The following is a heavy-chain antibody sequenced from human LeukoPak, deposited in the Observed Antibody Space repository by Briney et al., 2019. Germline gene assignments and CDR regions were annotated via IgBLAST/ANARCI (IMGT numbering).Heavy chain of an antibody. CDR1: GYTFTSYY. Sequence: ASVKVSCKASGYTFTSYYMHWVRQAPGQGLEWMGIINPSGGSTGYAQKFQGRVTMTRDTSTSTVYMELSSLRSEDTAVYYCAKSQGLGYNWFDPWGQGTLVTVSS. V-gene: IGHV1-46*01. CDR2: INPSGGST. J-gene: IGHJ5*02. D-gene: IGHD6-25*01. CDR3: AKSQGLGYNWFDP.